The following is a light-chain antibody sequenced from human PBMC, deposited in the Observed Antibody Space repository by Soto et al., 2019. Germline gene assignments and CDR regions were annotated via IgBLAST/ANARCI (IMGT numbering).Light chain of an antibody. CDR1: SSDVGSYNL. CDR2: EGS. CDR3: CSYAGSSTWV. V-gene: IGLV2-23*01. J-gene: IGLJ3*02. Sequence: QSALTQPASVSGSPGQSITISCTGTSSDVGSYNLVSWYQQHPGKAPKLMIYEGSKRPSGVSNRFSGYKSGNTASLTNSGLQAEDEADYYCCSYAGSSTWVFGGGTQLTVL.